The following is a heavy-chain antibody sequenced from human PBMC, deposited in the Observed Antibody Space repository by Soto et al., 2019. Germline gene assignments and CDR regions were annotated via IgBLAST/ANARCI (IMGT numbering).Heavy chain of an antibody. CDR3: ASDPLHCNSFLCRMNGMHV. D-gene: IGHD2-2*01. Sequence: QMKLVESGGGVVQPWRSLRLSCVASGFTFTSSSMHWVRQAPGKGLEWVAYVSIDGNTKYYADSVKGRFTVSRDNSKNTVFLQINSLRPEDTALYYCASDPLHCNSFLCRMNGMHVWGQGTTVTVSS. J-gene: IGHJ6*02. CDR1: GFTFTSSS. V-gene: IGHV3-30*01. CDR2: VSIDGNTK.